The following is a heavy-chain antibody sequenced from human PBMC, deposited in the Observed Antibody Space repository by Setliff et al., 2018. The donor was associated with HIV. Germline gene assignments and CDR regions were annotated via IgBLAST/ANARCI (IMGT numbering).Heavy chain of an antibody. Sequence: ASVKVSCKASGYTFTSYYMHWVRQAPGQGLEWMGIINPSGGSTSYAQKFQGRVTMTRDTSTSTVYMELSSLRSEDTAVYYCARVGYYYDSSGYYYDYWGQGALVTVSS. D-gene: IGHD3-22*01. CDR2: INPSGGST. CDR1: GYTFTSYY. J-gene: IGHJ4*02. V-gene: IGHV1-46*01. CDR3: ARVGYYYDSSGYYYDY.